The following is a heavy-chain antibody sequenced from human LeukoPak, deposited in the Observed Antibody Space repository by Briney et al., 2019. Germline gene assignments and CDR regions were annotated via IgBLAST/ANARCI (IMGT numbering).Heavy chain of an antibody. V-gene: IGHV3-73*01. D-gene: IGHD6-19*01. CDR3: TRPLGSGWYGYDFDY. CDR1: GFTFSGSA. Sequence: PGGSLRLSCAASGFTFSGSAMHWVRQASGKGLEWVGRIRSKANSYATAYAASVKGRFTISRDDSKNTAYLQMNSLKTEDTAVYCCTRPLGSGWYGYDFDYWGQGTLVTVSS. J-gene: IGHJ4*02. CDR2: IRSKANSYAT.